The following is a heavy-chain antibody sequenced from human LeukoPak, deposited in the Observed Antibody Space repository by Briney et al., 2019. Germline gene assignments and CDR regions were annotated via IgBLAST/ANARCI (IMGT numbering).Heavy chain of an antibody. D-gene: IGHD5-12*01. Sequence: GGSLRLSCTASGFSISDYYKSWIRQAPGKGLEWVAYITSSGDDIYYADSVKGRFTISRDNAKNALFLQMNSLRVEDTATYYCSSDIVATSGDFWGQGTLVSVSS. J-gene: IGHJ4*02. CDR1: GFSISDYY. CDR3: SSDIVATSGDF. CDR2: ITSSGDDI. V-gene: IGHV3-11*01.